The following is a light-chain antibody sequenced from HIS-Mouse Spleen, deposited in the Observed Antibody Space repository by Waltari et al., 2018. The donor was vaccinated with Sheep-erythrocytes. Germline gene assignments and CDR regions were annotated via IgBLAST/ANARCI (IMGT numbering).Light chain of an antibody. CDR3: QQYNSYSPVYT. CDR2: NVY. V-gene: IGKV1-5*03. CDR1: QSISSW. J-gene: IGKJ2*01. Sequence: DIQMTQSPSTLSASVGDRVTITCRASQSISSWLAWYQPKPGKAPKVLIYNVYSLESGVTSRFSGSGSGTEFTLTISSLQPDDFATYYCQQYNSYSPVYTFGQGTKLEIK.